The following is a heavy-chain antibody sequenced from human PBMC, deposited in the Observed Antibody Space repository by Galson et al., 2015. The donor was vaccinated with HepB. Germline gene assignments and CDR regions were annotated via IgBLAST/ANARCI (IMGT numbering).Heavy chain of an antibody. J-gene: IGHJ6*03. CDR1: GYTFTSYG. CDR2: ISACNGNT. V-gene: IGHV1-18*01. Sequence: SVKVSCKASGYTFTSYGISWVRQAPGQGLEWMGWISACNGNTNYAQKLQGRVTMTTDTSTSTAYMELRSLRSDDTAVYYCAREADIVVVPAAMNEYYYYYYMDVWGKGTTVTVSS. D-gene: IGHD2-2*01. CDR3: AREADIVVVPAAMNEYYYYYYMDV.